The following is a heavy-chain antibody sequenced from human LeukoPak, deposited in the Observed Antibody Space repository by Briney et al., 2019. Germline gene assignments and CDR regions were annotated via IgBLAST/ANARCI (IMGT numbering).Heavy chain of an antibody. J-gene: IGHJ4*02. CDR2: IYYSGST. D-gene: IGHD6-13*01. CDR3: ARRGIAAAGYDY. Sequence: SETLSLTCTVSGGSISSYYWSWIRQPPGKGLEWIGYIYYSGSTNYNPSLKSRVTISVDTSKNQFSLKLSSVTAADTAVYYCARRGIAAAGYDYWGQGTLVTVSS. CDR1: GGSISSYY. V-gene: IGHV4-59*08.